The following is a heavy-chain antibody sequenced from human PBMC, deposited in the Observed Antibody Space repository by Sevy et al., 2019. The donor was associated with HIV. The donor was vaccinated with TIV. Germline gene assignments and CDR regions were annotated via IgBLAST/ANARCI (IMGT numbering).Heavy chain of an antibody. J-gene: IGHJ4*02. CDR3: AREGCTKPHDY. CDR1: GFTFSKYS. D-gene: IGHD2-8*01. V-gene: IGHV3-23*01. Sequence: GGSLRLSCAASGFTFSKYSMSCVRQPPGKGLEWVSTLSFGCGEINYADSVKGRFTISRDNSKSSGYLQMNNLRPEDTAVYYCAREGCTKPHDYWGQGTLVTVSS. CDR2: LSFGCGEI.